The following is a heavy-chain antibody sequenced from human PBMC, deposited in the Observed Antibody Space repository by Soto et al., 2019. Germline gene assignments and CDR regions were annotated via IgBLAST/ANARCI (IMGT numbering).Heavy chain of an antibody. Sequence: GGSLRLSCAASGITLSSHGMHWVRQAPGKGLEWVAVIWYDGSNKHYADSVKGRFTISRDNSKNTVYLQMNSLRAEDTAVYFCARDVVGRAIPGYNWLDSWGQGTPVTVSS. CDR1: GITLSSHG. CDR2: IWYDGSNK. CDR3: ARDVVGRAIPGYNWLDS. D-gene: IGHD2-2*02. J-gene: IGHJ5*01. V-gene: IGHV3-33*01.